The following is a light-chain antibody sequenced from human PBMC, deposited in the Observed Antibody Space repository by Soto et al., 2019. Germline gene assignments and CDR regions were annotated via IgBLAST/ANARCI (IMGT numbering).Light chain of an antibody. Sequence: DIVMTQSPDSLAVSLGERATINCKSSQSVLYSSNNKNYIAWFQQKPGQPPKLLIYWASTRESGVPDRFSGSGSGPDFTLTISSLQAEDVAVYYCQQYYSTPPMYTFGQGTKLEIK. CDR1: QSVLYSSNNKNY. CDR2: WAS. CDR3: QQYYSTPPMYT. J-gene: IGKJ2*01. V-gene: IGKV4-1*01.